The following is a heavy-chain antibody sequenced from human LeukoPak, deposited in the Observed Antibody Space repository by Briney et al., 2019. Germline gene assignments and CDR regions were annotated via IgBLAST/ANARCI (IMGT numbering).Heavy chain of an antibody. CDR3: AKDLAVTTRARRDPSYYYYGMDV. D-gene: IGHD4-17*01. J-gene: IGHJ6*02. Sequence: GGSLRLSCAASGFTFSSYAISSVRQAPGKGLEWVSAISGSGGSTYYADSVKGRFTISRDNSKNTLYLQMNSLRAEDTAVYYCAKDLAVTTRARRDPSYYYYGMDVWGQGTAVTISS. CDR2: ISGSGGST. V-gene: IGHV3-23*01. CDR1: GFTFSSYA.